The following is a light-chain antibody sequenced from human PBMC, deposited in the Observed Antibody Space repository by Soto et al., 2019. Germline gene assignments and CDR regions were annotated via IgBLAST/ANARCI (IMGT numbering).Light chain of an antibody. CDR3: QQYINWPLT. CDR2: GAS. CDR1: QSVSSN. J-gene: IGKJ4*01. Sequence: EIVMTQSPATLSVSPGERATLSCRASQSVSSNLAWYQQKPGQAPRILIYGASTRATGIPARFSGSGSGTEFTLTISSLQSEDFAVYYCQQYINWPLTFGGGTKVEIK. V-gene: IGKV3-15*01.